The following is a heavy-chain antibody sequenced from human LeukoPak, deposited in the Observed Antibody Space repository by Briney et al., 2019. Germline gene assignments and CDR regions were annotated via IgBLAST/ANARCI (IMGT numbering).Heavy chain of an antibody. CDR2: INHSGST. Sequence: KPSETLSLTCAVYGGSFSGYYWSWIRQPPGKGLEWIGEINHSGSTNYNPSLRSRVTISVDTSKNQFSLKLSSVTAADTAVYYCARGPGYSSGWYLDYWGQGTLVTVSS. D-gene: IGHD6-19*01. CDR1: GGSFSGYY. J-gene: IGHJ4*02. V-gene: IGHV4-34*01. CDR3: ARGPGYSSGWYLDY.